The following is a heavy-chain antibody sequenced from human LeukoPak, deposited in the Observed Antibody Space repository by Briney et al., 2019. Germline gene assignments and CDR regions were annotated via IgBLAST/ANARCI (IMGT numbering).Heavy chain of an antibody. J-gene: IGHJ3*02. CDR3: ARYPGATNRITLFDI. V-gene: IGHV1-58*02. Sequence: ASVKVSCKASGFTFTSSAMQWVRQARGQRLGWIGWIVVGSGNTNYAQKFQERVTITRDMSTSTAYMELSSLRSEDTAVYYCARYPGATNRITLFDIWGQGTMVTVSS. CDR1: GFTFTSSA. CDR2: IVVGSGNT. D-gene: IGHD1-26*01.